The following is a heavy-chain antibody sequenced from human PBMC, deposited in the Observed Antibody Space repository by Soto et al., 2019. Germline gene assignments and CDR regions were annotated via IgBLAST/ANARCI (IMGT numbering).Heavy chain of an antibody. CDR3: AGGRDYDY. CDR2: IAHDGHT. V-gene: IGHV4-4*02. Sequence: VQLTESGPGLVRPSGTLSLTCDVSGGSITTSVLWTWVHQFPGRGLEWIGEIAHDGHTNYTPSLSGRVTMSVDLSNSQFSLNVASVNAAGTAVYFCAGGRDYDYWGQGTLVTVSS. CDR1: GGSITTSVL. J-gene: IGHJ4*02. D-gene: IGHD1-26*01.